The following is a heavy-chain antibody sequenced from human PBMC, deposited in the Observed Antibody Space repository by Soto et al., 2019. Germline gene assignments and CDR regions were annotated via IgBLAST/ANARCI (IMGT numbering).Heavy chain of an antibody. D-gene: IGHD2-2*02. V-gene: IGHV3-21*01. CDR3: ARDDIVVVPAAIRDYYYYGMDV. CDR1: GFTFSSYS. CDR2: ISSSSSYI. J-gene: IGHJ6*02. Sequence: GGSLRLSCAAPGFTFSSYSMNWVRQAPGKGLEWVSSISSSSSYIYYADSVKGRFTISRDNAKNSLYLQMNSLRAEDTAVYYCARDDIVVVPAAIRDYYYYGMDVWGQGTTVTVSS.